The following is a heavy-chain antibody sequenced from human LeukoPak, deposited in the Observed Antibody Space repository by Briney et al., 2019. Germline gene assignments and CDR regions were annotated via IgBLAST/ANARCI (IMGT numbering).Heavy chain of an antibody. J-gene: IGHJ5*02. CDR2: FDPEDGET. CDR1: GYTLTELS. D-gene: IGHD2-2*01. V-gene: IGHV1-24*01. CDR3: ATVIGLSSSPPLDWFDP. Sequence: ASVKVSCKVSGYTLTELSMHWVRQAPGKGLEWMGGFDPEDGETIYAQKFQGRVTMTEDTSTDTAYMELSSLRSEDTAVYYCATVIGLSSSPPLDWFDPWGQGTLVTVSS.